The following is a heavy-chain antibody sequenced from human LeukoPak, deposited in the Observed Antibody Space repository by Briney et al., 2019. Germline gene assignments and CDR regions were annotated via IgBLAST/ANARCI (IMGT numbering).Heavy chain of an antibody. CDR2: IKQDGSEK. V-gene: IGHV3-7*01. D-gene: IGHD3-10*01. CDR1: GFTFSSYW. CDR3: AKDVSLFGSGSYYLWDY. Sequence: PGGSLRLSCAASGFTFSSYWMSWVRQAPGKGPEWVANIKQDGSEKYYVDSVKGRFTISRDNAKNSLFLQMNSLRAEDTAVYYCAKDVSLFGSGSYYLWDYWGQGTLVTVSS. J-gene: IGHJ4*02.